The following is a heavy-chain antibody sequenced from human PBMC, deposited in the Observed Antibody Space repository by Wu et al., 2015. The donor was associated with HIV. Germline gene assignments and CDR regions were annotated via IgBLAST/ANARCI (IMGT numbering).Heavy chain of an antibody. CDR2: IIPLFDVS. V-gene: IGHV1-69*01. D-gene: IGHD6-13*01. Sequence: QVHLVQSGAEVKKPGSSVKVSCKASGGTFSSFGVSWVRQAPGQGLEWMGGIIPLFDVSQSAHNFHDRVTITADEFTSTAYMELSSLRYEDTAVYYCARVAGSSWYREYDLWGQGTMVTVSS. CDR1: GGTFSSFG. J-gene: IGHJ3*01. CDR3: ARVAGSSWYREYDL.